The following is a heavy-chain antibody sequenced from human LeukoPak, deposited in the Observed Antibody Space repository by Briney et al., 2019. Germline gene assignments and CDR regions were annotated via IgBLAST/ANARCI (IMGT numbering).Heavy chain of an antibody. V-gene: IGHV4-38-2*02. Sequence: SETLSLTCTVSGGSISSYYWGWIRQPPEKGLEWIGSIYHSGSTYYNPSLKSRVTISVDTSKNQFSLKLSSVTAADTAVYYCARSEIGDYVWGTYPDYFDYWGQGTLVTVSS. CDR1: GGSISSYY. J-gene: IGHJ4*02. CDR3: ARSEIGDYVWGTYPDYFDY. D-gene: IGHD3-16*02. CDR2: IYHSGST.